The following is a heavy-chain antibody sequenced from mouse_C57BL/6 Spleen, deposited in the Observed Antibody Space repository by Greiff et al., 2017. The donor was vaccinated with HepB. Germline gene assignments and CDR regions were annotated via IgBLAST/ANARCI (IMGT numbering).Heavy chain of an antibody. CDR1: GYTFTSYW. Sequence: QVQLKQPGAELVKPGASVKLSCKASGYTFTSYWMQWVKQRPGQGLEWIGEIDPSDSYTNYNQKFKGKATLTVDTSSSTAYMQLSSLTSEDSAVYYCARRGISIYAMDYWGQGTSVTVSS. V-gene: IGHV1-50*01. CDR3: ARRGISIYAMDY. J-gene: IGHJ4*01. D-gene: IGHD2-10*02. CDR2: IDPSDSYT.